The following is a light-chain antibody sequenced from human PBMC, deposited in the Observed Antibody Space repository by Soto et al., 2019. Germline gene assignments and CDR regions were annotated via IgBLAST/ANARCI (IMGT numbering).Light chain of an antibody. CDR2: GAS. Sequence: EIVLTQSPVTLSLSPGERATLSCRASQSVSSTYIAWYQQNPGQAPRLLIYGASSRATGIPDRFSGSGSGTDFTLTISRLEPEDFAVYFCQQYGRSPPFTFGQGTKVDIK. CDR1: QSVSSTY. CDR3: QQYGRSPPFT. J-gene: IGKJ2*01. V-gene: IGKV3-20*01.